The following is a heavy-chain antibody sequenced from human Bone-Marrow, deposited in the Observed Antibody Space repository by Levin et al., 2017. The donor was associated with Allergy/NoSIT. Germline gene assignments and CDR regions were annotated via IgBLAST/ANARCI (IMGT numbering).Heavy chain of an antibody. CDR1: GFTFSSHW. D-gene: IGHD3-16*01. CDR2: INPDGSST. Sequence: GGSLRLSCAASGFTFSSHWMHWVRQGPGKGLVWVARINPDGSSTTYEDSVKGRFNMSRDNAKNTLSLQMNSLRVEDTAVYYYARGFWGAFDVWGQGTTVTVSS. J-gene: IGHJ3*01. V-gene: IGHV3-74*01. CDR3: ARGFWGAFDV.